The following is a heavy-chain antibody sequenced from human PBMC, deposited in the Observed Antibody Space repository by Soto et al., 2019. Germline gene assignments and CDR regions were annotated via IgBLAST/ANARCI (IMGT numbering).Heavy chain of an antibody. CDR2: IYYSGST. V-gene: IGHV4-39*01. CDR3: ARGGDLGYFQH. J-gene: IGHJ1*01. D-gene: IGHD3-16*01. CDR1: GGSISSSSYY. Sequence: SETLSLTCTVSGGSISSSSYYWGWIRQPPGKGLEWIGSIYYSGSTYYNPSLKSRVTISVDTSKNQFSLKLSSVTAADTAVYYCARGGDLGYFQHWGQGTLVTVSS.